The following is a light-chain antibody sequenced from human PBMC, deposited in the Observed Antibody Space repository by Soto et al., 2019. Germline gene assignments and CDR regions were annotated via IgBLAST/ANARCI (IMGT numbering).Light chain of an antibody. CDR3: QQYGSSPGT. CDR2: AAS. V-gene: IGKV3-20*01. J-gene: IGKJ1*01. CDR1: QSVSID. Sequence: EIVMTQSPATLSVSPGERATLSCRASQSVSIDLAWYQQTPGQAPRLLIYAASSRATGIPDRFSGGGSGTDFTLTISRLEPEDFAVYYCQQYGSSPGTFGQGTKVDIK.